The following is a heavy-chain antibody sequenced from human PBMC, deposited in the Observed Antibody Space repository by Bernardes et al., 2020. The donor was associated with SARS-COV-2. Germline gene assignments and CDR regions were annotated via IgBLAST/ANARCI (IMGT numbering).Heavy chain of an antibody. V-gene: IGHV1-8*01. Sequence: ASVKVSCKASGYTFTSYDINWVRQATGQGLEWMGWMNPNSANTGYAQKFQGRVTMTRNTSISTAYMELSSLRSEDTAVYYCARGSYYDSSGYYHRHAFDIWGQGTMVTVSS. CDR3: ARGSYYDSSGYYHRHAFDI. D-gene: IGHD3-22*01. CDR2: MNPNSANT. J-gene: IGHJ3*02. CDR1: GYTFTSYD.